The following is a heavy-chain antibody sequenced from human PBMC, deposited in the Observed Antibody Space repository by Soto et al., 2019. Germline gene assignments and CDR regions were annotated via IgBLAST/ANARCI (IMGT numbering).Heavy chain of an antibody. J-gene: IGHJ6*02. Sequence: QVQLVESGGGVVQPGRSLRLSCAASGFTFSRYAMHWVRQAPGKGLAWVAVISYGGSATYYADSVMGRFTISRDNSKNTLYLQMNSLSAEDTAVYHCAKASSDRSYYYFGMDVWGQWTTVIVSS. CDR1: GFTFSRYA. CDR3: AKASSDRSYYYFGMDV. V-gene: IGHV3-30*18. CDR2: ISYGGSAT.